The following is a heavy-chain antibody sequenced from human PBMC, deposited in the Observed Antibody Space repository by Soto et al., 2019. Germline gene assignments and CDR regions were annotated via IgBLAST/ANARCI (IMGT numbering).Heavy chain of an antibody. Sequence: QVQLVQSGAEVKKPGASVKVSCKASGYTFTSYGISWVRQAPGQGLEWMGWISAYNGNTNYAQKLQGRVTMTPDTSTSTAYMDLRSLRSDDTAVYYCARLPYYHANDERWFDPWGQGTLVTVSS. V-gene: IGHV1-18*01. D-gene: IGHD1-1*01. J-gene: IGHJ5*02. CDR3: ARLPYYHANDERWFDP. CDR2: ISAYNGNT. CDR1: GYTFTSYG.